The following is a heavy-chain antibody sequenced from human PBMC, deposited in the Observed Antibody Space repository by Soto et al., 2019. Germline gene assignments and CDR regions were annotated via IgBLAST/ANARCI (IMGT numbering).Heavy chain of an antibody. V-gene: IGHV3-30*18. Sequence: QVQLVESGGGVVQPGRSLRLSCAASGFTFSSYGMHWVRQAPGKGLEWVAVISYDGSNKYYADSVKGRFTISRDNSKNPLYLQMNSLRAEDTAVSYCAKLTGTTLGEDYWGQGTLVTVSS. J-gene: IGHJ4*02. CDR3: AKLTGTTLGEDY. CDR1: GFTFSSYG. D-gene: IGHD1-1*01. CDR2: ISYDGSNK.